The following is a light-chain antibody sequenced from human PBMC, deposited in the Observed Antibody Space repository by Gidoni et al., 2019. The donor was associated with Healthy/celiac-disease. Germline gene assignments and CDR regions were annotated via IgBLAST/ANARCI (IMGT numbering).Light chain of an antibody. CDR1: QSVSSSY. J-gene: IGKJ4*01. CDR3: QQYGSSP. CDR2: GAS. V-gene: IGKV3-20*01. Sequence: EIVLTQSPGTLSLSPGERATLSCRASQSVSSSYLAWYQQKPGQAPRLLIYGASSRATGITDRVSGSGSGTDFTLTSSRLEPEDFAVYYCQQYGSSPFGGGTKVEIK.